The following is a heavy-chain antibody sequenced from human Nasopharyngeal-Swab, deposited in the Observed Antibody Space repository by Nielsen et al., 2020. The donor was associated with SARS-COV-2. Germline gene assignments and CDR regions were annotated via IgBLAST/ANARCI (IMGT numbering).Heavy chain of an antibody. V-gene: IGHV4-61*02. D-gene: IGHD3-3*01. CDR3: ARDGVLSPIDY. Sequence: WIRQPPGKGLEWIGRMYTSGETYYNPSLKSRVTISEDTSKNQFSLKMRSLTAADTATYYCARDGVLSPIDYWGQGTLVTVSS. CDR2: MYTSGET. J-gene: IGHJ4*02.